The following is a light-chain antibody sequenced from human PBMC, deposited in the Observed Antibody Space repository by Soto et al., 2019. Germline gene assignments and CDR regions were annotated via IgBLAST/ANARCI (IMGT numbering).Light chain of an antibody. Sequence: DIQMTQSPSTLSASVGDRVTITCRASQSISSWLAWYQQKPGKAPNLLIYDVSNLESGVPSRFSGSVSGTEFTLTISSLQAEDFANYYGQQYNSYSPWTFGQGTKVDIK. J-gene: IGKJ1*01. CDR3: QQYNSYSPWT. CDR2: DVS. V-gene: IGKV1-5*01. CDR1: QSISSW.